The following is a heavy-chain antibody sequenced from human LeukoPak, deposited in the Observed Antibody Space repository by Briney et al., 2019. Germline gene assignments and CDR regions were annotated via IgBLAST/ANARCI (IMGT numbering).Heavy chain of an antibody. CDR1: GFTFSSYG. CDR2: ISYDGSNK. D-gene: IGHD2-15*01. V-gene: IGHV3-30*18. CDR3: AKDPWGYCSGGSCFYFDY. Sequence: PGGSLSLSCAASGFTFSSYGMHWVRQAPGKGLEWVAVISYDGSNKYYADSVKGRFTISRDNSKNTLYLQMNSLRAEDTAVYYCAKDPWGYCSGGSCFYFDYWGQGTLVTVSS. J-gene: IGHJ4*02.